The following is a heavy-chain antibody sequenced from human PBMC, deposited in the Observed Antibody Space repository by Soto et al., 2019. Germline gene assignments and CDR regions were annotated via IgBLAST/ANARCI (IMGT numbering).Heavy chain of an antibody. Sequence: PSETLSLTCTVSGGSVSSGSYYWSWIRQPPGKGLEWIGYIYYSGSTNYNPSLKSRVTISVDTSKNQFSLKLSSVTAADTAVYYCARGARKGYCSSTSCYWMGYGMDVWGQGTTVTVSS. CDR3: ARGARKGYCSSTSCYWMGYGMDV. D-gene: IGHD2-2*01. CDR1: GGSVSSGSYY. CDR2: IYYSGST. V-gene: IGHV4-61*01. J-gene: IGHJ6*02.